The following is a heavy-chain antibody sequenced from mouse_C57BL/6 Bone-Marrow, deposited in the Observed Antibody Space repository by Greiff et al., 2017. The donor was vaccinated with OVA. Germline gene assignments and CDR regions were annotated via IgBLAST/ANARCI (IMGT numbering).Heavy chain of an antibody. CDR2: ISSGSSTI. D-gene: IGHD1-1*01. CDR3: ARDYFGSRLLFAY. J-gene: IGHJ2*01. CDR1: GFTFSDYG. V-gene: IGHV5-17*01. Sequence: DVQLVESGGGLVKPGGSLKLSCAASGFTFSDYGMHWVRQAPEKGLEWVAYISSGSSTIYYADTVKGRFTISRDNAKNTLFLQMTSLRSEDTAMDYCARDYFGSRLLFAYWGQGTTLTVSA.